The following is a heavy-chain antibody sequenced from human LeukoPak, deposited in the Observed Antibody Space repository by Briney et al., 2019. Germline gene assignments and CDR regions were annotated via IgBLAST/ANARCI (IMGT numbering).Heavy chain of an antibody. J-gene: IGHJ3*02. CDR2: ISSSSSTI. CDR1: GFTFSSYS. CDR3: ASLVAAAGLDAFDI. Sequence: GGSLRLSCAASGFTFSSYSMNWVRRAPGKGLEWVSYISSSSSTIYYADSVKGRFTISRDNAKNSLYLQMNSLRAEDTAVYYCASLVAAAGLDAFDIWGQGTMVTVSS. D-gene: IGHD6-13*01. V-gene: IGHV3-48*04.